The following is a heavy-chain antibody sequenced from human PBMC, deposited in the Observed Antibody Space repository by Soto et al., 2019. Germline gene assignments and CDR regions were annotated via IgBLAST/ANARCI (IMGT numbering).Heavy chain of an antibody. CDR1: GFTFSDYY. CDR3: ARDRVSCSSTSCYAYLYYYYGMYV. Sequence: GGSLRLSCAASGFTFSDYYMSWIRQAPGQGLEWGSYISSSSSTIYYADSVKVGFTIARDNAKNSLYLQMNSLRDEDTAVYYCARDRVSCSSTSCYAYLYYYYGMYVWGQGTTVTVSS. D-gene: IGHD2-2*01. CDR2: ISSSSSTI. J-gene: IGHJ6*02. V-gene: IGHV3-11*04.